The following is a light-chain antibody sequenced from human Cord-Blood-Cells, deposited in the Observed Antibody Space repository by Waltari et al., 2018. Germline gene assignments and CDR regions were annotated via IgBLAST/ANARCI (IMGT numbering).Light chain of an antibody. V-gene: IGKV4-1*01. CDR2: WAS. Sequence: DIVLTQSPDSLAVSLGERATINCQSSQSVLYSPNNKTYLAWYQPKPGQPPKLLIYWASTRESGVPDRFSGSGSGADFTLTISRLQAEDVAVYYCQQYYSTPITFGQGTRLEIK. J-gene: IGKJ5*01. CDR1: QSVLYSPNNKTY. CDR3: QQYYSTPIT.